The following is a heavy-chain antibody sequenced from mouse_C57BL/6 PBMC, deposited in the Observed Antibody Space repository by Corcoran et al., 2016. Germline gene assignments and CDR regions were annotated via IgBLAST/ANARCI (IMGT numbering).Heavy chain of an antibody. V-gene: IGHV9-3*01. CDR1: GYTFTTYG. CDR3: ARGRGNYGRAMDY. D-gene: IGHD2-1*01. J-gene: IGHJ4*01. Sequence: QIQLVQSGPELKKPGETVKISCKASGYTFTTYGMSWVKQAPGKGLKWMGWINTYSGVPTYADDFKGRFAFSLETSASTAYLQINNLKNEDTATYCCARGRGNYGRAMDYWGQGTSVTVSS. CDR2: INTYSGVP.